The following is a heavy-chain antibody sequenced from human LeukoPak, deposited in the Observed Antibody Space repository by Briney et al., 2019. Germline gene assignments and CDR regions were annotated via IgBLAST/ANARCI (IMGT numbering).Heavy chain of an antibody. Sequence: PGGSLRLSCAASGSTFSSYSMNWVRQAPGKGLEWVSSISSSSSYIYYADSVKGRFTISRDNAKNSLYLQMNSLRAEDTAVYYCARDSTLWFGELDLWGQGTLVTVSS. CDR2: ISSSSSYI. CDR3: ARDSTLWFGELDL. J-gene: IGHJ5*02. CDR1: GSTFSSYS. V-gene: IGHV3-21*01. D-gene: IGHD3-10*01.